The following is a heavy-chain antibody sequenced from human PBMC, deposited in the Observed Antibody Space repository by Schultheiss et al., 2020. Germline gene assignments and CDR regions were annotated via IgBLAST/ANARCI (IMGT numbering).Heavy chain of an antibody. J-gene: IGHJ5*02. V-gene: IGHV4-61*01. Sequence: SETLSLTCAVSGGSISSSYYWSWIRQPPGKGLEWIGYIYYSGSTNYSPSLKSRVTISVDTSKNQFSLKLSSVTAADTAVYYCAREMATTKTGWFDPWGQGTLVTVSS. CDR1: GGSISSSYY. D-gene: IGHD5-12*01. CDR3: AREMATTKTGWFDP. CDR2: IYYSGST.